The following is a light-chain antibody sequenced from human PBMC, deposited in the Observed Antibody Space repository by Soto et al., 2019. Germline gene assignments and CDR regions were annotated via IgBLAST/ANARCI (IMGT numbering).Light chain of an antibody. CDR1: SSVVGGYDS. V-gene: IGLV2-14*03. J-gene: IGLJ1*01. Sequence: QSVLTQPASVSGSPGQSITISCTGTSSVVGGYDSVSWYQQRPGNAPKLILFDVTNRPSGVSNRFSGSKSGNTASLTISGLQADDEADYYCSSYTSSNPYVFGNGTKVTVL. CDR3: SSYTSSNPYV. CDR2: DVT.